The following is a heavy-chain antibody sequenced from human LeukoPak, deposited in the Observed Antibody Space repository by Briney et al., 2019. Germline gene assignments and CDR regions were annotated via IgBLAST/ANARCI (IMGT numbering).Heavy chain of an antibody. V-gene: IGHV3-23*01. J-gene: IGHJ4*02. CDR1: GFTSSSFA. CDR3: AKLPVDTDMVTTYYFDY. D-gene: IGHD5-18*01. CDR2: ISGSGGAT. Sequence: PGGSLRLSCAASGFTSSSFAMGWVRQAPGKGLEWVSAISGSGGATYYADFEEGRFTTSRDTSKNTLFLQMNSLRAEDTAVYYCAKLPVDTDMVTTYYFDYWGQGTLVTVSS.